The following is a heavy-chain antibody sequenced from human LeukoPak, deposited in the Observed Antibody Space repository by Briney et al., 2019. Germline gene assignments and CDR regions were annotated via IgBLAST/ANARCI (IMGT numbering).Heavy chain of an antibody. D-gene: IGHD6-19*01. J-gene: IGHJ3*02. V-gene: IGHV3-15*01. CDR1: GFTFSDYY. CDR3: TRENRHSSGWYGAFDI. CDR2: IKSKTDGGTA. Sequence: GGSLRLSCVASGFTFSDYYMSWIRQAPGKGLEWVGRIKSKTDGGTAHYAAPVKGRFIISRDDSRNTLYLQMNGLKTEDTAVYYCTRENRHSSGWYGAFDIWGQGTMVTVSS.